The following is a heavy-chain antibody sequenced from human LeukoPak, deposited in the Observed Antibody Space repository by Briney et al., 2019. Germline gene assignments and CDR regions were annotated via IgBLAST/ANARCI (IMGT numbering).Heavy chain of an antibody. CDR1: VFTFSSYW. Sequence: GGSLRLSCAASVFTFSSYWMHWVRQAPGKGLVWVSRISGDGSRTNCADSVKGRFTISRDNAENTLYLQMNSLRVEDTAVYYCTRDFDAATGSWGQGTLVTVSS. J-gene: IGHJ5*02. D-gene: IGHD3-9*01. CDR3: TRDFDAATGS. CDR2: ISGDGSRT. V-gene: IGHV3-74*01.